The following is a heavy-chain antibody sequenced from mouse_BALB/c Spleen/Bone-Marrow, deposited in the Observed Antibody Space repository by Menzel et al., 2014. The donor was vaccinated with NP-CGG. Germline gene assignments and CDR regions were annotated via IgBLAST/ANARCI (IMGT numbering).Heavy chain of an antibody. CDR2: INPNNGGT. CDR1: GYTFTDYN. CDR3: ATIYDGHSYWYFDV. V-gene: IGHV1-18*01. D-gene: IGHD2-3*01. Sequence: EVQLVESGPELVKPGASVKIPCKASGYTFTDYNMDWVKQSHGKSLEWIGDINPNNGGTIYNQKFTGKATLTVDKSSSTAYMELRSLTSEDTAVYYCATIYDGHSYWYFDVWGAGTTVTVSS. J-gene: IGHJ1*01.